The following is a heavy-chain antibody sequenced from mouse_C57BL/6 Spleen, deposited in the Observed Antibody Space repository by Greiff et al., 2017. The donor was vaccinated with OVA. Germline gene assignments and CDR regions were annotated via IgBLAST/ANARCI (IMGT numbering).Heavy chain of an antibody. V-gene: IGHV1-54*01. D-gene: IGHD2-5*01. J-gene: IGHJ3*01. CDR2: LNPGSGGT. CDR3: ARGGYSNYVFAY. CDR1: GYAFTNYL. Sequence: QVQLKQSGAELVRPGTSVKVSCKASGYAFTNYLIEWVKQRPGQGLEWIGVLNPGSGGTNYNEKFKGKATLTADKSSSTAYMQLSSLTSEDSAVYFCARGGYSNYVFAYWGQGTLVTVSA.